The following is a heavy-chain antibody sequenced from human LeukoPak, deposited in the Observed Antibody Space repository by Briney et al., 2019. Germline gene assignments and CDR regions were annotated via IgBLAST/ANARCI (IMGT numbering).Heavy chain of an antibody. Sequence: PSETLSLTCTVSGGSISSYYWSWIRRPPGKGLEWIGYIYYSGSTNYNPSLKSRVTISVDTSKNQFSLKLSSVTAADTAVYYCASLRIAAAGTDFDYWGQGTLVTVSS. CDR1: GGSISSYY. J-gene: IGHJ4*02. CDR2: IYYSGST. V-gene: IGHV4-59*01. CDR3: ASLRIAAAGTDFDY. D-gene: IGHD6-13*01.